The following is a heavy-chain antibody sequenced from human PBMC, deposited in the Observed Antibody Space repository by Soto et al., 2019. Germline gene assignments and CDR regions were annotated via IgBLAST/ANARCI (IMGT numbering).Heavy chain of an antibody. V-gene: IGHV4-34*01. J-gene: IGHJ4*02. Sequence: PSETLSLTCTVYGGSFSGYYWSWIRQPPGKGLEWIGEINHSGSTNYNPSLKSRVTISVDTSKNQFSLKLSSVTAADTAVYYCARDGTDSGYDSTILVWGQGTLVTVSS. D-gene: IGHD5-12*01. CDR1: GGSFSGYY. CDR3: ARDGTDSGYDSTILV. CDR2: INHSGST.